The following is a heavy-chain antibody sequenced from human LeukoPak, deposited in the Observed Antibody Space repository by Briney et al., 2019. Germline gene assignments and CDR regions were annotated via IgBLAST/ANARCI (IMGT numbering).Heavy chain of an antibody. CDR1: GYSFTTYD. D-gene: IGHD1-26*01. CDR3: ARVAGSIDY. V-gene: IGHV1-8*03. J-gene: IGHJ4*02. Sequence: ASVKVSCKASGYSFTTYDINWVRQATGQGLEWMGWMNLKSDYTGYAQKFQGRVTITRDTSTSTVYMELSSLRSEDTAVYYCARVAGSIDYWGQGTLVTVSS. CDR2: MNLKSDYT.